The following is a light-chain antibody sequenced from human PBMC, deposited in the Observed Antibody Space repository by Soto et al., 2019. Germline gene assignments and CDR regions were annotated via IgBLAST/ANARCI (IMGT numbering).Light chain of an antibody. CDR2: AAS. CDR1: QSISSH. V-gene: IGKV1-39*01. CDR3: QQSYSRPYT. J-gene: IGKJ2*01. Sequence: DIQMTQSPSSLSASVGDRVTITCRASQSISSHLNWYQQKPGKAPKFLIYAASSLQSGVPSRCSGSGSGTDFTLTITSLQPEDFATYYCQQSYSRPYTFGQGTKLEIK.